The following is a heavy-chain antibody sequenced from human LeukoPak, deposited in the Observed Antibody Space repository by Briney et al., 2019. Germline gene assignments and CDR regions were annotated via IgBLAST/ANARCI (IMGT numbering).Heavy chain of an antibody. D-gene: IGHD3-22*01. Sequence: PSETLSLTCTVSGGSISSSSYYWGWIRQAPGKGLEWVANIKQDGSEKYYVDSVKGRFTISRDNAKNSLYLQMNSLRAEDTAVYYCARDPHYYYDSSGYWRYWGQGTLVTVSS. CDR2: IKQDGSEK. CDR3: ARDPHYYYDSSGYWRY. V-gene: IGHV3-7*01. CDR1: GGSISSSSYY. J-gene: IGHJ4*02.